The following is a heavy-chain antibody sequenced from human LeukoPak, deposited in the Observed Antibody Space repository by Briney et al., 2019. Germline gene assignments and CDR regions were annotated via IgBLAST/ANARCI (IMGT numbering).Heavy chain of an antibody. D-gene: IGHD1-26*01. J-gene: IGHJ5*02. Sequence: SETLSLTCTVSGGYISSYYWSWIRQPPGKGLEWIGYIYYSGSTNYNPSLKIRVTISVDTSKNHFSLKLSSVTAADTAVYYCARDTTSIGFDPWGQGTLVTVSS. V-gene: IGHV4-59*01. CDR3: ARDTTSIGFDP. CDR2: IYYSGST. CDR1: GGYISSYY.